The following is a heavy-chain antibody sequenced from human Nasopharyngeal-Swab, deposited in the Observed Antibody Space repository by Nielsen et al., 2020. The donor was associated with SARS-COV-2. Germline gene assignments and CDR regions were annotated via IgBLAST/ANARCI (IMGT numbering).Heavy chain of an antibody. V-gene: IGHV4-34*01. CDR3: ARATYYDYVWGSYRPGAFDI. Sequence: RQAPGKRLEWIGEINHSGSTNYNPSLKSRVTISVDTSKNQFSLKLSSVTAADTAVYYCARATYYDYVWGSYRPGAFDIWGQGTMVTVSS. D-gene: IGHD3-16*02. J-gene: IGHJ3*02. CDR2: INHSGST.